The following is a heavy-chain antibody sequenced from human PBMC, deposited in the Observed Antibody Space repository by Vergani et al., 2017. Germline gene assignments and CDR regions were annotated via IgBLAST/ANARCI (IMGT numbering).Heavy chain of an antibody. V-gene: IGHV4-4*01. CDR1: GFIFSTYAM. CDR2: IHRSRST. J-gene: IGHJ4*02. Sequence: VQLLESGGDLVQPGGSLRLSCTASGFIFSTYAMSWVRQAPGKGLQWIGEIHRSRSTNYNPSLRRRVTISLDKSKNQFSLKLTSVTAADTAVYFCASNPRLGGDVVDSWGQGTLVTVSS. D-gene: IGHD3-16*01. CDR3: ASNPRLGGDVVDS.